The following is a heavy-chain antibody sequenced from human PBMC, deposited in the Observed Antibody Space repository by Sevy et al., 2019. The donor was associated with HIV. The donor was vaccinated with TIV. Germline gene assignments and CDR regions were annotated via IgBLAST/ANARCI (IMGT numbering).Heavy chain of an antibody. V-gene: IGHV3-30-3*01. J-gene: IGHJ5*02. Sequence: GGSLRLSCAATGFTFSSYAMHWVRQAPGKGLEWVAVISYDGNNKYYPDSVKGRFTISRDNSKNTLYLQMNSLRPEDTVVYYCARGSIRYYDILTGGFDPWGQGTLVTVSS. CDR2: ISYDGNNK. CDR1: GFTFSSYA. D-gene: IGHD3-9*01. CDR3: ARGSIRYYDILTGGFDP.